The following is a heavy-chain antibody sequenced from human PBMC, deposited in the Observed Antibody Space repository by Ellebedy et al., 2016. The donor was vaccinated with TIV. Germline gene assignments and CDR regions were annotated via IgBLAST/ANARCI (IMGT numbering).Heavy chain of an antibody. CDR3: ARGYYYANYFDY. V-gene: IGHV4-34*01. CDR1: GGCFSGYY. CDR2: INHSGST. D-gene: IGHD3-10*01. J-gene: IGHJ4*02. Sequence: MPSETLSLTCAVYGGCFSGYYWSWIRQPPGKGLEWIGEINHSGSTNYNPSLKSRVTVSVDTSKNQFSLKLSSVTAADTAVYYCARGYYYANYFDYWGQGTLVTVSS.